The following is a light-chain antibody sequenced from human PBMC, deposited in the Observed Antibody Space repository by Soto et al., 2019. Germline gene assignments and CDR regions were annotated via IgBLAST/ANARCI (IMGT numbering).Light chain of an antibody. CDR1: QSISYY. Sequence: VWETPCPSLLSACTREQSTISCRMSQSISYYLNWYQQKPGRAPRLLIYTTSSLQSGVPSKFSGSGSGTEFTLTISSLQSEDFAVYNCQQYNKWPRTLGQGTKV. CDR3: QQYNKWPRT. CDR2: TTS. V-gene: IGKV1D-8*03. J-gene: IGKJ2*01.